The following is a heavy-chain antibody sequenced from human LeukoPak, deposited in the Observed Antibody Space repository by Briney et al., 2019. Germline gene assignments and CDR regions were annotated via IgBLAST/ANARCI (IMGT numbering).Heavy chain of an antibody. CDR1: GGFIGRGGYS. V-gene: IGHV4-30-4*07. Sequence: SETLSLTCAISGGFIGRGGYSWSWLRQPPGKGLEWIGYVYYTGITYYNPSLKSQVTISLDASKNQFSLKLSSVTAADTAVYYCARSPTKRVPEDYWGQGTLVTVSS. J-gene: IGHJ4*02. CDR2: VYYTGIT. CDR3: ARSPTKRVPEDY. D-gene: IGHD2-2*01.